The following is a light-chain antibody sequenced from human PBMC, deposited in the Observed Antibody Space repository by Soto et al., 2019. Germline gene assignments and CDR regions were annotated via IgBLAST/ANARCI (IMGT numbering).Light chain of an antibody. CDR3: QQRSNWLLT. J-gene: IGKJ4*01. CDR1: QSVSSY. CDR2: DAS. Sequence: EIVLTQSPATLSLSPRERATLSCRASQSVSSYLAWYQQKPGQAPRLLIYDASNRATGIPARFSGSVSGTDFTLTISSLEPEDFAVYYCQQRSNWLLTFGGGTKVEIK. V-gene: IGKV3-11*01.